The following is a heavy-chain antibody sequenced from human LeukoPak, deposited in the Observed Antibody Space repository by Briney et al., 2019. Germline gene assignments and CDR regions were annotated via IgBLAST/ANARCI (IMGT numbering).Heavy chain of an antibody. CDR2: IYPGDSDT. J-gene: IGHJ6*04. CDR3: AKGYCSGGSCRRYYGMDV. V-gene: IGHV5-51*01. Sequence: GESLKISCKGSGYSFTSYWIGWVRQMPGKGLEWMGIIYPGDSDTRYSPSFQGRVTISADKSISTAYLQWSSLKASDTAMYYCAKGYCSGGSCRRYYGMDVWGKGTTVTVSS. CDR1: GYSFTSYW. D-gene: IGHD2-15*01.